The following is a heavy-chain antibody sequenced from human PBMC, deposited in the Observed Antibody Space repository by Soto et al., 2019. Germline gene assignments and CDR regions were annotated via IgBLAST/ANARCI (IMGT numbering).Heavy chain of an antibody. CDR3: ARGRYFDWLFQWIDY. CDR1: GGSISSGGYY. Sequence: SETLSLTCTVSGGSISSGGYYWSWIRQHPGKGLEWIGYIYYSGSTYYNPSLKSRVTISVDTSKNQFSLKLSSVTAADTAVYYCARGRYFDWLFQWIDYWGQGTLVTVSS. D-gene: IGHD3-9*01. J-gene: IGHJ4*02. V-gene: IGHV4-31*03. CDR2: IYYSGST.